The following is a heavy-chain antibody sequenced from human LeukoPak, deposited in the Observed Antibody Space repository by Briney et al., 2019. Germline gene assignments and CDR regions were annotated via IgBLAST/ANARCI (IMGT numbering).Heavy chain of an antibody. V-gene: IGHV3-30*03. J-gene: IGHJ4*02. CDR1: GFTFSSYG. D-gene: IGHD5-18*01. CDR3: ARVGYSYGLFDY. CDR2: MSYDGSNK. Sequence: GGSLRLSCAASGFTFSSYGMHWVRQAPGKGLEWVAVMSYDGSNKYYADSVKGRFTISRDNSKNTLYLQMNSLRAEDTAVYYCARVGYSYGLFDYWGQGTLVTVSS.